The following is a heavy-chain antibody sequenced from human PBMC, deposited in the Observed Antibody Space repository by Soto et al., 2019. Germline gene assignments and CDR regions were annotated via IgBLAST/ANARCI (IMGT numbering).Heavy chain of an antibody. Sequence: SETLSLTCTVSGGSISNPIYYWAWIRQPPGKGLEWIGSIFYSGNAYYNPSLKSRVTMSVDTSQNQLSLKLSSVTAADTAVYYCAGRFSLASVEIFSGGLSGYNWVDPWGRGTLVTVSS. CDR1: GGSISNPIYY. D-gene: IGHD3-3*01. CDR3: AGRFSLASVEIFSGGLSGYNWVDP. CDR2: IFYSGNA. V-gene: IGHV4-39*01. J-gene: IGHJ5*01.